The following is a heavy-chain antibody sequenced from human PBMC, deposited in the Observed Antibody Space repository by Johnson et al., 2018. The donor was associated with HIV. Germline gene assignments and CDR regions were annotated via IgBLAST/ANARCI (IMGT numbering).Heavy chain of an antibody. Sequence: VQLVESGGGVVQPGRSLRLSCAASGFTFSSYAMHWVRQAPGKGLEWVSAISGSGGSTYYADSVKGRFTISRDNSKNTLYLQMDSLRAEDMAVYYCTIPYYYDSGGYQWGQGTMVTVSS. D-gene: IGHD3-22*01. CDR3: TIPYYYDSGGYQ. V-gene: IGHV3-23*04. CDR2: ISGSGGST. J-gene: IGHJ3*01. CDR1: GFTFSSYA.